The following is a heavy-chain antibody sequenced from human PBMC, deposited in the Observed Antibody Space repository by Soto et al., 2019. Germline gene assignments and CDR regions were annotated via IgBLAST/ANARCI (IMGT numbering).Heavy chain of an antibody. CDR2: ISGSGGST. D-gene: IGHD3-10*01. V-gene: IGHV3-23*01. Sequence: GGSLRLSCAASGFTFSSYAMSWVRQAPGKGLEWVSAISGSGGSTYYADSVKGRFTISRDNSKNTLYLQMNSLRAEDTAVYYCAKDPEPYGSGSYGYFDYWGQGTLVTVSS. J-gene: IGHJ4*02. CDR3: AKDPEPYGSGSYGYFDY. CDR1: GFTFSSYA.